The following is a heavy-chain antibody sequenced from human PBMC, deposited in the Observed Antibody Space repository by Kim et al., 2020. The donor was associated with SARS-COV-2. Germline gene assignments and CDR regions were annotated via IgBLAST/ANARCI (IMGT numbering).Heavy chain of an antibody. D-gene: IGHD2-2*01. CDR1: GYSFTSYW. Sequence: GESLKISCKGSGYSFTSYWIGWVRQMPGKGLEWMGIIYPGDSDTRYSPSFQGQVTILADKSISTAYLQCRRLKGSDTAMYYCAGITVPTADYYSDYFMGV. J-gene: IGHJ6*03. CDR3: AGITVPTADYYSDYFMGV. V-gene: IGHV5-51*01. CDR2: IYPGDSDT.